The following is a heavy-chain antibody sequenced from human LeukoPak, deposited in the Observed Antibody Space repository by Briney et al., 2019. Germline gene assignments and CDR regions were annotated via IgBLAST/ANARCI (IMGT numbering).Heavy chain of an antibody. CDR2: ISSGSSYI. CDR1: GFTFSSYS. J-gene: IGHJ4*02. CDR3: AREDGFDY. V-gene: IGHV3-21*01. Sequence: GGSLGLSCAASGFTFSSYSMNWVRQAPGKGLEWVSSISSGSSYIYYADSVKGRFTISRDNAKNSLYLQMNSLRAEDTAVYYCAREDGFDYWGQGTLVTVSS.